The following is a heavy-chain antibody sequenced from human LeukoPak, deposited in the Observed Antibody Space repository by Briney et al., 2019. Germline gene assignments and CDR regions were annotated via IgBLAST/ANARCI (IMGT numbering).Heavy chain of an antibody. J-gene: IGHJ4*02. D-gene: IGHD4-17*01. CDR1: GYTFTSYY. CDR3: AREVDGDYMDY. CDR2: INPSGGST. Sequence: ASVNVSCKASGYTFTSYYMHWVRQAPGQGLEWMGIINPSGGSTSYAQKFQGRVTMTRDMSTSTVYMELSSLRSEDTAVYYCAREVDGDYMDYWGQGALVTVSS. V-gene: IGHV1-46*01.